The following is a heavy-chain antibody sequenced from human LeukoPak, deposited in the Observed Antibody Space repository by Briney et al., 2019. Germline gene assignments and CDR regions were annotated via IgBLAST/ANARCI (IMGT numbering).Heavy chain of an antibody. Sequence: SVTVSCTFSTGAFDNYAVNWVRQAPGQGREWMGAIIPIFETTNYAPKFQGRITITADGSTGTAYMDLSSLRSEDTAIYYCARSLRVSGDFDYWGQGTQVIAS. CDR2: IIPIFETT. V-gene: IGHV1-69*13. J-gene: IGHJ4*02. D-gene: IGHD2-8*01. CDR3: ARSLRVSGDFDY. CDR1: TGAFDNYA.